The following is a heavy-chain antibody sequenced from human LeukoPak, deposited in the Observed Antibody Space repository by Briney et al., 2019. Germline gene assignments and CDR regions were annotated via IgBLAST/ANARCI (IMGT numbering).Heavy chain of an antibody. CDR1: GFTFSSYA. D-gene: IGHD4-17*01. J-gene: IGHJ4*02. CDR3: AKDVGDYGDYYANDY. V-gene: IGHV3-23*01. Sequence: PGGSLRLSCAASGFTFSSYAMSWVRQAPGKGLEWVSAISGSGGSTYYADSVKGRFTISRDNSKNTLYLQMNSLRAEDTAVYYCAKDVGDYGDYYANDYWGQGTLVTVSS. CDR2: ISGSGGST.